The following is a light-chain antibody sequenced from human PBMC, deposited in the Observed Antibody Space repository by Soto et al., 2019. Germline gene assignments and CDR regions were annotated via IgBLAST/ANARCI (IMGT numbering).Light chain of an antibody. CDR2: GAS. V-gene: IGKV3-20*01. J-gene: IGKJ4*01. CDR3: QQYSNLPPT. CDR1: QSLTRNY. Sequence: VLVEAPGIMSLSPGERATLSCRASQSLTRNYLAWFRQKPGQAPKLLISGASTRATGIPDRFSGSGSGTDSTLTISRLEPEDFAVYFCQQYSNLPPTFGGGTKVDIK.